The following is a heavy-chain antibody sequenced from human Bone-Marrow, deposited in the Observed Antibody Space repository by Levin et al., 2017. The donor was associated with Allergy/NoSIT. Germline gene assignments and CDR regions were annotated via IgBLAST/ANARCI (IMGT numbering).Heavy chain of an antibody. D-gene: IGHD6-13*01. CDR2: IAYDGSNK. J-gene: IGHJ5*02. CDR3: AKIPHSSRSTWFDP. Sequence: PGGSLRLSCAASGFIFSSYGMHWVRQAPGKGLEWVAVIAYDGSNKEYADSVKGRFTISRDNSKNTLYLQMNSLRAEDTAVYHCAKIPHSSRSTWFDPWGQGTLVTVSS. V-gene: IGHV3-30*18. CDR1: GFIFSSYG.